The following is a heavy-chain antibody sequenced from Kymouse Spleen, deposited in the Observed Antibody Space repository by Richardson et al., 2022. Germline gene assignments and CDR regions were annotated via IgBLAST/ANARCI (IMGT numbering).Heavy chain of an antibody. D-gene: IGHD3-10*01. CDR2: ISWNSGSI. J-gene: IGHJ4*02. CDR3: AKGGVRGVIFDY. V-gene: IGHV3-9*01. CDR1: GFTFDDYA. Sequence: EVQLVESGGGLVQPGRSLRLSCAASGFTFDDYAMHWVRQAPGKGLEWVSGISWNSGSIGYADSVKGRFTISRDNAKNSLYLQMNSLRAEDTALYYCAKGGVRGVIFDYWGQGTLVTVSS.